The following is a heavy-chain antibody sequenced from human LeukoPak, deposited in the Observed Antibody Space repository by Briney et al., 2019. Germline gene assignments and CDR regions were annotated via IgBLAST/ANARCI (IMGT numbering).Heavy chain of an antibody. CDR2: IGYDGRFK. D-gene: IGHD3-10*01. CDR3: ARDPKTGSPDYFDY. CDR1: GFTFNNYP. Sequence: PGGSLRLSCATSGFTFNNYPMHWVRQAPGKGLEWVAVIGYDGRFKFHSDSVKGRFTISRDDSKNTLYLQMNSLRPEDTALYYCARDPKTGSPDYFDYWGQGTLVIVST. J-gene: IGHJ4*02. V-gene: IGHV3-30*04.